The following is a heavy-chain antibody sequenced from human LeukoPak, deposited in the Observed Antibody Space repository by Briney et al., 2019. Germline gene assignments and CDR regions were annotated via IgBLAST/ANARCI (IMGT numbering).Heavy chain of an antibody. Sequence: SETLSLTCTVSGGSISSGGYSWSWIRQHPGKGLGWIGYIYYSGSTYYNPSLKSRVTISVDTSKNQFSLKLSSVTAADTAVYYCARDSSGRSPIKDKYFDYRGQGTLVTVSS. J-gene: IGHJ4*02. CDR2: IYYSGST. CDR3: ARDSSGRSPIKDKYFDY. D-gene: IGHD6-19*01. V-gene: IGHV4-31*03. CDR1: GGSISSGGYS.